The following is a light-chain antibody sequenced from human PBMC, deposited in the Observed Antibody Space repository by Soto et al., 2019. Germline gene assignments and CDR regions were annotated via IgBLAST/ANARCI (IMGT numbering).Light chain of an antibody. V-gene: IGKV3-11*01. CDR1: QSVSSY. J-gene: IGKJ3*01. Sequence: EIVLTQSPATLSLSPGERATLSCRASQSVSSYLAWYQQKPGQAPRLLIYDAYIRGTGIPARFSGSVSGTDFTLTISSLEPEDFAVYYCQQRCNWLRTFGPGTKVDIK. CDR3: QQRCNWLRT. CDR2: DAY.